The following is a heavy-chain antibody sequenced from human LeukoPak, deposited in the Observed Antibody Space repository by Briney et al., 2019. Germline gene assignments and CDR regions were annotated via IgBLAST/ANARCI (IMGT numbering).Heavy chain of an antibody. Sequence: PGGSLRLSCAASGFTFSSFEMAWVRQAPGKGLERISYISSGGDIVRYADSVKGRFTFSRDSSENSVYLQMNSLGADDTAVYYCAGGPQYSGSYAYWGQGTLVTVSS. V-gene: IGHV3-48*03. CDR3: AGGPQYSGSYAY. J-gene: IGHJ4*02. CDR1: GFTFSSFE. D-gene: IGHD1-26*01. CDR2: ISSGGDIV.